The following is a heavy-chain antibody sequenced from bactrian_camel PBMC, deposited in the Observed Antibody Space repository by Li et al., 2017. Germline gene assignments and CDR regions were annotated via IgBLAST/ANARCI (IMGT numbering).Heavy chain of an antibody. V-gene: IGHV3S40*01. CDR2: ISSGGGTT. D-gene: IGHD2*01. CDR3: ASPIGEWWYREYNH. J-gene: IGHJ4*01. CDR1: GFTFSKHA. Sequence: VQLVESGGGSVEAGGSLKLSCAASGFTFSKHAMTWVRQAPGKGLGWVSDISSGGGTTYYAKSVEGRFTISRDNAKNTVHLQLNSLKTEDMAMYYCASPIGEWWYREYNHWGQGTQVTVS.